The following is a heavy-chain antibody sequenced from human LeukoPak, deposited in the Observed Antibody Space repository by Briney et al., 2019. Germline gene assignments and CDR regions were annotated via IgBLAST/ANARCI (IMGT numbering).Heavy chain of an antibody. J-gene: IGHJ4*02. CDR2: IYYSGST. CDR3: ARGESGSSLTFDY. D-gene: IGHD1-26*01. V-gene: IGHV4-59*01. CDR1: GGSISSYY. Sequence: SETLSLTCTVSGGSISSYYWSWIRQPPGKGLEWIGYIYYSGSTNYNPSLKSRVTISVDTSKNQFSLKLSSVTAADTAVYYCARGESGSSLTFDYWGQGTLVTVSS.